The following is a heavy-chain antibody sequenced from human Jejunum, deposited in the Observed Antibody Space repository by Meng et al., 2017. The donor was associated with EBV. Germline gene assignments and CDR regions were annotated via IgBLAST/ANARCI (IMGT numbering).Heavy chain of an antibody. CDR1: AFSLSTSAVG. CDR3: AHRVRDTVNFDY. D-gene: IGHD3-22*01. CDR2: IYGGDDK. J-gene: IGHJ4*02. V-gene: IGHV2-5*02. Sequence: QLHLQESCPALVQPPQTLTLTCTFSAFSLSTSAVGVGWIRQPPEKALEWLALIYGGDDKHYSPSLKSRLTITMDTSKNQVVLTMIDMDPVDTATYYCAHRVRDTVNFDYWGQGTLVTVSS.